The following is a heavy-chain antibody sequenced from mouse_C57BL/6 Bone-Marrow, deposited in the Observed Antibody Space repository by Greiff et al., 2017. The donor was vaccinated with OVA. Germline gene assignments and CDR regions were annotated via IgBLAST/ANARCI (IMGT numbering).Heavy chain of an antibody. CDR3: TTGITTVVALYYYAMDY. Sequence: DVKLVESGAELVRPGASVKLSCTASGFNIKDDYMHWVKQRPEQGLEWIGWIDPENGDTEYASKFQGKATITADTSSNTAYLQLSSLTSEDTAVYYCTTGITTVVALYYYAMDYWGQGTSVTVSS. CDR2: IDPENGDT. CDR1: GFNIKDDY. J-gene: IGHJ4*01. D-gene: IGHD1-1*01. V-gene: IGHV14-4*01.